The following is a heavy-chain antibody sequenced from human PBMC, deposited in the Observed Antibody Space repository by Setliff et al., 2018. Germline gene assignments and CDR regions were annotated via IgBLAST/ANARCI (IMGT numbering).Heavy chain of an antibody. D-gene: IGHD5-12*01. V-gene: IGHV7-4-1*02. CDR1: GYTFTSYG. Sequence: ASVKVSCKSSGYTFTSYGINWVRQAPGQGLEWMGWINTNSGNPTYAQGFTGRFVFSLDTSVSTAYLQISSLKSEDSAVYYCARASRFGTIRYRGDYYMDVWGKGTTVTVSS. CDR2: INTNSGNP. J-gene: IGHJ6*03. CDR3: ARASRFGTIRYRGDYYMDV.